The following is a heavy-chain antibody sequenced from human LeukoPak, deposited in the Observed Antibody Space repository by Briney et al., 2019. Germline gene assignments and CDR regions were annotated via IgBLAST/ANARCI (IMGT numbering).Heavy chain of an antibody. CDR3: ARGNYDSSGYKY. Sequence: LETLSLTCAVYGGSFSGYYWSWIRQPPGKGLEWIGEINHSGSTNYNPSLKSRVTISVDTSKNQFSLKLSSVAAADTAVYYCARGNYDSSGYKYWGQGTLVTVSS. CDR1: GGSFSGYY. V-gene: IGHV4-34*01. CDR2: INHSGST. J-gene: IGHJ4*02. D-gene: IGHD3-22*01.